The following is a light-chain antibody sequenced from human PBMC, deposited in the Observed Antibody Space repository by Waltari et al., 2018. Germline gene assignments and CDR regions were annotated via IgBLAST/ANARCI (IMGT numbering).Light chain of an antibody. J-gene: IGLJ1*01. CDR2: RSN. V-gene: IGLV1-47*01. Sequence: QSVLTQPPPASGTPGQTGTISCSGTNSNIGRNSVLWYQQLPGTAPKLLIYRSNPLPSGVPDRFSRSKSGTSASLAISGLRSEDEADYYCAAWDDSLSVSYVFGSGTKVTV. CDR3: AAWDDSLSVSYV. CDR1: NSNIGRNS.